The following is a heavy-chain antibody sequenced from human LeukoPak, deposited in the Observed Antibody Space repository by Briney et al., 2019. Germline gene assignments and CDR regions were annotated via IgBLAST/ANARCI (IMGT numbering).Heavy chain of an antibody. D-gene: IGHD7-27*01. CDR2: IYSGGST. CDR1: GFTFSSYA. J-gene: IGHJ4*02. Sequence: PGGSLRLSCAASGFTFSSYAMSWVRQAPGKGLEWVSVIYSGGSTYYADSVKGRFTISRDNSKNTLYLQMNSLRAEDTAVYYCARDPATGELDYWGQGTLVTVSS. V-gene: IGHV3-53*01. CDR3: ARDPATGELDY.